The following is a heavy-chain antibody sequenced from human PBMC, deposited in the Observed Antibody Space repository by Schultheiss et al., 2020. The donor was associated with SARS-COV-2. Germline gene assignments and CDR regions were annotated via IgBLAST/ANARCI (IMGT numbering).Heavy chain of an antibody. Sequence: GGSLRLSCTASGFTFGDYAMSWVRQAPGKGLEWVGFIRSKAYGGTTEYAASVKGRFTISRDDSKSIAYLQMNSLKTEDTAVYYCTRVKGENYGVNHAAGYWGQGTLVTVSS. D-gene: IGHD4-23*01. CDR1: GFTFGDYA. J-gene: IGHJ4*02. V-gene: IGHV3-49*04. CDR2: IRSKAYGGTT. CDR3: TRVKGENYGVNHAAGY.